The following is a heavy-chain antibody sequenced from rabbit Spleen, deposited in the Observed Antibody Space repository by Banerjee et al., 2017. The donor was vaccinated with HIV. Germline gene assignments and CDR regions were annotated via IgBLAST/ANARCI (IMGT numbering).Heavy chain of an antibody. J-gene: IGHJ6*01. Sequence: QQQLVESGGGLVKPEGSLTLTCTASGFSFSIDYFPCWVRQAPGKGLEWIACIYAGISTNIYYANWAKGRFTISKSSSTTVTLQMTSLTAADTATYFCARDTGSSFSSYGMDLWGPGTLVTVS. D-gene: IGHD8-1*01. V-gene: IGHV1S45*01. CDR2: IYAGISTNI. CDR1: GFSFSIDYF. CDR3: ARDTGSSFSSYGMDL.